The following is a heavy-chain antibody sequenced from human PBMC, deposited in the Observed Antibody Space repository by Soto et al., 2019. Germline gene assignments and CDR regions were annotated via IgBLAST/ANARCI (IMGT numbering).Heavy chain of an antibody. CDR1: GFPFRSSG. V-gene: IGHV3-33*01. J-gene: IGHJ4*02. D-gene: IGHD2-15*01. CDR2: IWNDGSHA. Sequence: QVQLVASWGGVVQPGGSLRLSCEGSGFPFRSSGIQWVRQAPGKGLEWLGLIWNDGSHAYYADSVKGRFTISRDNSKNTVFLQVSNLRAEDTAVYFCARDQTDSGGYSDSWGQGTLVTVSS. CDR3: ARDQTDSGGYSDS.